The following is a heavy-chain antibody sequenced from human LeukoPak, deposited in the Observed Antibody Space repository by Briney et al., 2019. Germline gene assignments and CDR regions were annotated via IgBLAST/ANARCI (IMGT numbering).Heavy chain of an antibody. CDR1: GGSISNYF. CDR3: ATRPTGDTKFDY. Sequence: PSETLSLTCTVSGGSISNYFWTWVRQPPGKGLDWVGYIYSNGSAYYNPYTKSRVTISVDTSKKRFTLKLSTVTREDPAVYYCATRPTGDTKFDYWGQGTLVNVSS. CDR2: IYSNGSA. J-gene: IGHJ4*02. D-gene: IGHD7-27*01. V-gene: IGHV4-59*08.